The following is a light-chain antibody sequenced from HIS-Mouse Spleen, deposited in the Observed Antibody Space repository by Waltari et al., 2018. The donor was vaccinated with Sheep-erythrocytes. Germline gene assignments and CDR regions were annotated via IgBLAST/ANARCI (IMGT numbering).Light chain of an antibody. J-gene: IGKJ2*01. CDR3: QQRSNWYT. V-gene: IGKV3-11*01. CDR1: QSVRSY. CDR2: DAS. Sequence: EIVLTQSPATLSLSPGERATLSCRASQSVRSYLAWYQQKPGQAPRLLIYDASNRATGIPARFRGSGSGTDFTLTISSLEPEDFAVYYCQQRSNWYTFGQGTKLEIK.